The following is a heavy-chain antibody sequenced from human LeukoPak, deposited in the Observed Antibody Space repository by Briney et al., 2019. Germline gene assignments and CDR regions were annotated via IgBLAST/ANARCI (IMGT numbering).Heavy chain of an antibody. CDR1: GFTFTSSA. CDR3: AADLNYYESSGYLDY. Sequence: ASVKVSCKASGFTFTSSAMQWVRQARGQRLEWIGWIVVGSGNTNYAQKFQERVTITRDMSTSTAYMELSSLRSEDTAVYYCAADLNYYESSGYLDYWGQGTLVTVSS. D-gene: IGHD3-22*01. CDR2: IVVGSGNT. V-gene: IGHV1-58*02. J-gene: IGHJ4*02.